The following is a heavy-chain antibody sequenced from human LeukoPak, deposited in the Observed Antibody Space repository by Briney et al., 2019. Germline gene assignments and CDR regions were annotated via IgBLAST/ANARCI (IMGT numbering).Heavy chain of an antibody. Sequence: PSETLSLTCTVSGGSISSSSYYWGWIRQPPGKGLEWIGSIYYSGSTYYNPSLKSRVTISVDTSKNQFSLKLSSVTAADTAVYYCARDVYYDSSGYYYRGGDYFDYWGQGTLVTVSS. V-gene: IGHV4-39*02. CDR3: ARDVYYDSSGYYYRGGDYFDY. CDR1: GGSISSSSYY. CDR2: IYYSGST. D-gene: IGHD3-22*01. J-gene: IGHJ4*02.